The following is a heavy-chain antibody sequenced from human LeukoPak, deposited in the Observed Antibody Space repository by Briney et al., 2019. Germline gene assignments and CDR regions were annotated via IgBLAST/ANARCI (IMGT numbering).Heavy chain of an antibody. V-gene: IGHV3-7*03. J-gene: IGHJ4*02. CDR2: IKQDGSEK. CDR3: ARDGFGTGSN. CDR1: GLTFSNYW. Sequence: GGSLRLSCAASGLTFSNYWMDWVRQAPGKGLEWVANIKQDGSEKNYVDSVKGRFIISRDNAGNSLYLQMNTLRADDTAVYYCARDGFGTGSNWGQGTLVTVSS. D-gene: IGHD3-16*01.